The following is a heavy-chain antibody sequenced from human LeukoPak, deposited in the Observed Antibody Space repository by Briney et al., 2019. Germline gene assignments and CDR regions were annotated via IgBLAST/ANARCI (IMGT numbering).Heavy chain of an antibody. Sequence: SXXASXXTFXXYDMTWVRQTPGKGLEWVALISSSAGSTYYAEYVKGRITISRDNAKNSLYLQMNSLRAEDTAEYYCAKRGGTESFYYYYYMDVWGKGTTVTVSS. CDR2: ISSSAGST. V-gene: IGHV3-23*01. CDR1: XXTFXXYD. D-gene: IGHD2-15*01. CDR3: AKRGGTESFYYYYYMDV. J-gene: IGHJ6*03.